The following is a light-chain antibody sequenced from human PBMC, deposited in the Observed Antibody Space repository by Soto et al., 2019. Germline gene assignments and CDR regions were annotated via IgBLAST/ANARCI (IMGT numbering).Light chain of an antibody. Sequence: CVLTQPAYVTRSHGEAITITRNGTINDVGAYNYVSWYQQRPGSAPQLILFDVNNRPSGTSNRFSGSKSGHTAYLTISALQSDDEAIYHCSSYTSSYTLVFGSGTKVTVL. V-gene: IGLV2-14*01. J-gene: IGLJ1*01. CDR1: INDVGAYNY. CDR2: DVN. CDR3: SSYTSSYTLV.